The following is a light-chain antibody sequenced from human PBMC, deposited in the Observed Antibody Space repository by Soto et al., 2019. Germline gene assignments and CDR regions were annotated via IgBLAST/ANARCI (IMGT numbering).Light chain of an antibody. CDR1: QSISDC. CDR3: QQSYSTPLYT. Sequence: DIQLTQSPSSLSASVGDRVTITCRASQSISDCLNWYQHRPGKAPKLLISAASSLQSGVPSRFSGSGSGTDFTLTISSLQPEDFATYYCQQSYSTPLYTFGQGTKLEIK. CDR2: AAS. J-gene: IGKJ2*01. V-gene: IGKV1-39*01.